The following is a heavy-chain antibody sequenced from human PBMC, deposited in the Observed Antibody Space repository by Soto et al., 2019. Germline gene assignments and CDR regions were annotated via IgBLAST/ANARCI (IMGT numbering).Heavy chain of an antibody. Sequence: GGSLRLSCAASGFTFSSYAMHWVRQAPGKGLEWVAVISYDGSNKYYADSVKGRFTISRDNSKNTLYLQMNSLRAEDTAVYYCASYDSSGYYSNRVDYWGQGTLVTVSS. CDR1: GFTFSSYA. V-gene: IGHV3-30-3*01. CDR2: ISYDGSNK. CDR3: ASYDSSGYYSNRVDY. D-gene: IGHD3-22*01. J-gene: IGHJ4*02.